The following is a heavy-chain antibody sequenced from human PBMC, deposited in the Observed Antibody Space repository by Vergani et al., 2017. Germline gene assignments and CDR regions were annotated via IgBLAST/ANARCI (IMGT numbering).Heavy chain of an antibody. J-gene: IGHJ4*02. Sequence: QVQLQESGPGLVKPSQTLSLTCTVSGGSISSGGYSWSWIRQPPGKGLEWIGYIYYSGSTYYNPSLKSRVTISVDTSKNQFSLKLSSVTAADTAVYYCAGGDLYSPYXIDYWGQGTLVTVSS. CDR1: GGSISSGGYS. D-gene: IGHD3-16*01. CDR2: IYYSGST. CDR3: AGGDLYSPYXIDY. V-gene: IGHV4-30-2*03.